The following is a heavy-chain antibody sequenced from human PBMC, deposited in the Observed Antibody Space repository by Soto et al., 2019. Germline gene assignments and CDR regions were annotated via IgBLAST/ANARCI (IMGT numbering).Heavy chain of an antibody. V-gene: IGHV3-30*18. CDR1: GFTFNNYG. CDR3: AKDQGIAVSHGID. D-gene: IGHD6-19*01. Sequence: QVQLVESGGGVVQPGRSLRLSCAASGFTFNNYGMHWVRQAPGKGLEWVAAISNDGSDKYYADSVKGRLTISRDNSKNTVYLQMNSLRAEDTAVYYCAKDQGIAVSHGIDWGQGTMVTVSS. J-gene: IGHJ3*01. CDR2: ISNDGSDK.